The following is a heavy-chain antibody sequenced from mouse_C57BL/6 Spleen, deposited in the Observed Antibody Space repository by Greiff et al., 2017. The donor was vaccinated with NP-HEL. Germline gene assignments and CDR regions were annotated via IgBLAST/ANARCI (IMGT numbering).Heavy chain of an antibody. D-gene: IGHD1-1*01. CDR2: IHPNSGST. V-gene: IGHV1-64*01. J-gene: IGHJ4*01. Sequence: QVQLQQPGAELVKPGASVTLSCKASGYTFTSYWMHWVKQRPGQGLEWIGMIHPNSGSTNYNEKFKSKATLTVDKSSSTAYMQLSSLTSEDSAVYYCARGEIYYYGRNAMDYWGQGTSVTVSS. CDR1: GYTFTSYW. CDR3: ARGEIYYYGRNAMDY.